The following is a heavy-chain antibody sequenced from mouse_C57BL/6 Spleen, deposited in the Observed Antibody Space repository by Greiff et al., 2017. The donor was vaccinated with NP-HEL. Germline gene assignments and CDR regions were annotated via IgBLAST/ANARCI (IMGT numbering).Heavy chain of an antibody. CDR2: ISYSGST. J-gene: IGHJ1*03. D-gene: IGHD2-5*01. CDR3: AREVYSNWYFDV. Sequence: EVKLQESGPGMVKPSQSLSLTCTVTGYSITSGYDWHWIRHFPGNKLEWMGYISYSGSTNYNPSLKSRISITHDTSKNHFFLKLNSVTTEDTATYYCAREVYSNWYFDVWGTGTTVTVSS. CDR1: GYSITSGYD. V-gene: IGHV3-1*01.